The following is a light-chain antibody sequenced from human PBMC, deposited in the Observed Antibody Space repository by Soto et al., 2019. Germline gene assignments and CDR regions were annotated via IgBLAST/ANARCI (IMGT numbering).Light chain of an antibody. V-gene: IGLV2-14*01. CDR1: SSDVGGYNY. J-gene: IGLJ1*01. Sequence: QSALTQPASVSGSPGQSIIISCTGTSSDVGGYNYVSWYQQHPGKAPKLVISEVSNRPSGISNRFSGSKSGNTASLTISGLQAEDEAEYYCSSYTNINTRACVFGTGTKVTVL. CDR2: EVS. CDR3: SSYTNINTRACV.